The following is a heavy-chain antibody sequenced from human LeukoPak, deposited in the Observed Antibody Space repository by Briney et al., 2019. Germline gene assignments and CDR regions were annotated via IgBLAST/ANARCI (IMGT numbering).Heavy chain of an antibody. CDR2: IYHSGNT. D-gene: IGHD3-10*01. V-gene: IGHV4-38-2*02. J-gene: IGHJ3*02. Sequence: SETLSLTCTVSGYSISSGYYWGWIRQPPGKGLEWIGSIYHSGNTYYSPSLKSRVTISVDTSKNQFSLKLSSVTAADTAVYYCARGAYYYGSGSANDAFDIWGQGTMVTVSS. CDR1: GYSISSGYY. CDR3: ARGAYYYGSGSANDAFDI.